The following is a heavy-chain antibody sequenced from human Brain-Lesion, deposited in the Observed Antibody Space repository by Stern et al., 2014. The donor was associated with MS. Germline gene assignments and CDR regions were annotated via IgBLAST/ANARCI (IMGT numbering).Heavy chain of an antibody. CDR3: ARGERWFDS. CDR1: GFTFSNAW. D-gene: IGHD3-10*01. CDR2: VNNDGRRT. V-gene: IGHV3-74*02. Sequence: EVQLVETGGGLVHPGGSLRLSCAASGFTFSNAWMNWVRQAPGKGLVWVSRVNNDGRRTSYADSVKGRFTMSRDNAKNTLYLQMNSLRVEDTAIYYCARGERWFDSWGQGTLVTVSS. J-gene: IGHJ5*01.